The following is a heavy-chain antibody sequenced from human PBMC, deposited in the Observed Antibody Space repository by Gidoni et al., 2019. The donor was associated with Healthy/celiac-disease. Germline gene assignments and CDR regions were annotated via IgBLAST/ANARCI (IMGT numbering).Heavy chain of an antibody. CDR3: ARKGRLTGTKDAFDI. CDR1: GYTFTGYY. D-gene: IGHD1-7*01. V-gene: IGHV1-2*04. J-gene: IGHJ3*02. Sequence: QVQLVQSGAEVKKPGASVKVSCKASGYTFTGYYMHWVRQAPGQGLEWMGWINPNSGGTNYAQKFQGWVTMTRETSISTAYMELSRLRSDDTAVYYCARKGRLTGTKDAFDIWGQGTMVTVSS. CDR2: INPNSGGT.